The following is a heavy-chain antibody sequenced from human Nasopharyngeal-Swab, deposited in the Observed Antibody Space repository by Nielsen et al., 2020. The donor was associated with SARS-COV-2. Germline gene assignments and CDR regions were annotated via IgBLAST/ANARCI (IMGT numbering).Heavy chain of an antibody. CDR3: ARATMIVRFQH. CDR2: INSDWSST. D-gene: IGHD3-22*01. J-gene: IGHJ1*01. Sequence: CASPCFTFSSYWLHLVRQAPGKGLVWVSRINSDWSSTSYADSVKGRFTISSYNAKNTLYLQMNSLCAEDTAVYYCARATMIVRFQHWGQGTLVTVSS. V-gene: IGHV3-74*01. CDR1: CFTFSSYW.